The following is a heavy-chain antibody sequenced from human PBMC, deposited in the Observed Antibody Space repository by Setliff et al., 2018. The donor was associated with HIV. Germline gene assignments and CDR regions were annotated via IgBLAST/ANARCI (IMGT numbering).Heavy chain of an antibody. J-gene: IGHJ1*01. D-gene: IGHD3-22*01. CDR3: ARTQYDRVEEYFQY. Sequence: ASVKVSCKTSDYTFTNYGIYWVRQAPGQGLEWMGWISNYNGNTNYAQKFHGRVTMTTDTSTSTVYMELSSLRSDDTAVYYCARTQYDRVEEYFQYWGQGTLVTVSS. CDR2: ISNYNGNT. CDR1: DYTFTNYG. V-gene: IGHV1-18*01.